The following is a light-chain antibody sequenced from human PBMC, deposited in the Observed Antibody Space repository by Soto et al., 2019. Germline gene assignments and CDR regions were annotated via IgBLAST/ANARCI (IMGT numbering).Light chain of an antibody. Sequence: QSVLTQAPSASGTPGQRGTISCSGSSSNIGSNYVYWYQQVPGTAPRLLMYRASQRPSGVPDRFSGSKSGTSASLAISGLRSEDEADYYCAAWDDSLNGLVFGGGTKVTVL. J-gene: IGLJ2*01. CDR2: RAS. CDR1: SSNIGSNY. CDR3: AAWDDSLNGLV. V-gene: IGLV1-47*01.